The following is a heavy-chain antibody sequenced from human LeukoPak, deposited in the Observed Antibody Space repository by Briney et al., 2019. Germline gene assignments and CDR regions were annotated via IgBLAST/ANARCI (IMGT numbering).Heavy chain of an antibody. D-gene: IGHD6-19*01. V-gene: IGHV3-21*01. Sequence: GGSLRLSCAASGFTFSSYSMNWVRQAPGKGLEWVSSISSSGNYIYYADSVKGRFTISRDNAKNSLYLLMNSLRAEDTAVYYCAKIISDWSRGAFDIWGQGTMVTVSS. J-gene: IGHJ3*02. CDR1: GFTFSSYS. CDR2: ISSSGNYI. CDR3: AKIISDWSRGAFDI.